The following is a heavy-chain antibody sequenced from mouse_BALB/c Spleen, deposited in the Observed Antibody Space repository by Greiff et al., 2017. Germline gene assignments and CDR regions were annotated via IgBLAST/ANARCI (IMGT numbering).Heavy chain of an antibody. D-gene: IGHD2-1*01. Sequence: VQGVESGPELVKPGASVKISCKASGYTFTDYYINWVKQKPGQGLEWIGWIYPGSGNTNYNEKFKGKATFTADTSSNTAYMQLSSLTSEDSAVYYCASGNYWDIDVWGAGTTVTVSS. V-gene: IGHV1-84*02. CDR2: IYPGSGNT. CDR3: ASGNYWDIDV. J-gene: IGHJ1*01. CDR1: GYTFTDYY.